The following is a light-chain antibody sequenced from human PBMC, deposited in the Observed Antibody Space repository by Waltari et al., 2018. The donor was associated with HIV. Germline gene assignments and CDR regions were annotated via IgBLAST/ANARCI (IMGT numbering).Light chain of an antibody. CDR1: SLSGHY. J-gene: IGLJ3*02. Sequence: SYELTQPPSVSVYPGQTATITCSGDSLSGHYASWDQQKPGQAPVAIIYKDTARPTGIPERFSGSSSGTTVTLIISEAQTEDEADYYCQSADSSGGYRVFGGGTRLSVL. V-gene: IGLV3-25*03. CDR3: QSADSSGGYRV. CDR2: KDT.